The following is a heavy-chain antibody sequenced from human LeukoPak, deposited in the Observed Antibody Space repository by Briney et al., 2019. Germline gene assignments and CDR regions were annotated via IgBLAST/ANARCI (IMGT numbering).Heavy chain of an antibody. D-gene: IGHD1-26*01. CDR1: GYACRDYA. CDR2: ISWNSGSI. V-gene: IGHV3-9*01. CDR3: AKDRRRVLYSGSYYRDAFDI. J-gene: IGHJ3*02. Sequence: PLRFYCAASGYACRDYAMHCVWKTPGKGLEWVSGISWNSGSIGYADSVKGRFTIPRDNAKNFLYLQMNSLRAEDTALYYCAKDRRRVLYSGSYYRDAFDIWGQGTSVSVSS.